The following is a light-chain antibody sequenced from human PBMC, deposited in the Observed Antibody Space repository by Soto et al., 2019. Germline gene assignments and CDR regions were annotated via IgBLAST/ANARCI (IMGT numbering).Light chain of an antibody. J-gene: IGLJ1*01. CDR1: SSNIGRNS. V-gene: IGLV1-47*01. CDR2: RNN. Sequence: QSVLTQPPSASGTPGQRVTISCSGSSSNIGRNSVYWYQQLPGTAPKLLIYRNNQRPSGVPDRFSGSKSGTSASLAISGLRSEDEADYYCAAWDDTLSGPLYVFGTGTKVTVL. CDR3: AAWDDTLSGPLYV.